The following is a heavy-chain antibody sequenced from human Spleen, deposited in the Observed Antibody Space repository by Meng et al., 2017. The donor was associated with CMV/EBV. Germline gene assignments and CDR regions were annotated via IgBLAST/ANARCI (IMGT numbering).Heavy chain of an antibody. Sequence: GESLKISCAAFGFIFSTYAMHWVRQAPGKGLEWVAVISYDGSNKYYADSVRGRFTISRDNSKNTLHLQMNSLRDEDTAVYYCAKDPFDYWGQGTLVTVSS. CDR2: ISYDGSNK. CDR3: AKDPFDY. V-gene: IGHV3-30-3*01. J-gene: IGHJ4*02. CDR1: GFIFSTYA.